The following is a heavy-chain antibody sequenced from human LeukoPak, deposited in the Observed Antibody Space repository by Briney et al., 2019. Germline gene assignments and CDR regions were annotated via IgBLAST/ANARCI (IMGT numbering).Heavy chain of an antibody. CDR1: GGSISSYY. J-gene: IGHJ5*02. CDR2: IYTSGST. D-gene: IGHD3-22*01. Sequence: PSETLPLTCTVSGGSISSYYWSWIRQPAGKGLEWIGRIYTSGSTNYNPSLKSRVTMSVDTSKNQFSLKLSPVTAADTAVYYCARLRIYYDSSGYYGVRHGWFDPWGQGTLVTVSS. CDR3: ARLRIYYDSSGYYGVRHGWFDP. V-gene: IGHV4-4*07.